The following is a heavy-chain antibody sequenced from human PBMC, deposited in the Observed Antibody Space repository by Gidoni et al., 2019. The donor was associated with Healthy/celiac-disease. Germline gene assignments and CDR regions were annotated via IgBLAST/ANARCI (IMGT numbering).Heavy chain of an antibody. CDR3: AKTPNYDFWSGSRHHWYFDL. Sequence: EVQLLESGGGLVQPGGSLRLSCADSGFTFSSYAMSWVRQAPGKGLEWVSAISGIGGSTYYADTVKGRFTISRDNSKNTLYLQRNSVRAEDTAVYYCAKTPNYDFWSGSRHHWYFDLWGRGTLVTVSS. V-gene: IGHV3-23*01. D-gene: IGHD3-3*01. CDR2: ISGIGGST. CDR1: GFTFSSYA. J-gene: IGHJ2*01.